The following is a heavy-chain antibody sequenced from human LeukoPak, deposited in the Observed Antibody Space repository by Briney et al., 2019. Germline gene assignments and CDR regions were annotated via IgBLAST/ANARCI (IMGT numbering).Heavy chain of an antibody. D-gene: IGHD1-1*01. CDR1: GYAFTNYG. Sequence: ASVKVSCKASGYAFTNYGVGWLRLAPGQGLQWLGWISTFNGNTNYAQIVQDRVTMTTDTSTNTAYLELRSLRSDDTAVYYCARRHLIGNGYFDHWGQGALVTVSS. CDR3: ARRHLIGNGYFDH. V-gene: IGHV1-18*01. CDR2: ISTFNGNT. J-gene: IGHJ4*02.